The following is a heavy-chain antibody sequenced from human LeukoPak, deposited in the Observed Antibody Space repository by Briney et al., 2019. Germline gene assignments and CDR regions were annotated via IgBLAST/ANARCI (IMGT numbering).Heavy chain of an antibody. CDR3: TREDNSGWQY. CDR1: GFTFSDYS. J-gene: IGHJ4*02. V-gene: IGHV3-48*01. Sequence: PGGSLRLSCAASGFTFSDYSMNWVRQAPGKGLEWVSYMSSSGSVIYYADSVKGRFTISRDNAKNSLYLQMNSLRADDTAVYYCTREDNSGWQYWGQGTQVTVSS. CDR2: MSSSGSVI. D-gene: IGHD6-19*01.